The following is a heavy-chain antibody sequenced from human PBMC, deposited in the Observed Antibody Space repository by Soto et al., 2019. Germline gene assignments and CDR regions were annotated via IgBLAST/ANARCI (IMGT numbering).Heavy chain of an antibody. J-gene: IGHJ4*02. CDR3: VKLRLELLYLDS. Sequence: GGSLRLSCAASGFTFSSFAMSWVRQAPGKGLDWVSAISGSGDSTYYADSVKGRFTISRDSSNNALYLQRNNLRADDTALYFCVKLRLELLYLDSWGLGALVTVSS. V-gene: IGHV3-23*01. CDR1: GFTFSSFA. CDR2: ISGSGDST. D-gene: IGHD1-7*01.